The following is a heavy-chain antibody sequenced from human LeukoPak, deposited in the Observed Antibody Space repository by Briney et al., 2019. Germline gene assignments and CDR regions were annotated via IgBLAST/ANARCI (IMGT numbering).Heavy chain of an antibody. CDR1: GGSISNYY. J-gene: IGHJ4*02. CDR3: ARGYCTSTSCYNFDY. Sequence: SETLSLTCTVYGGSISNYYWTWIRQPPGKGLEWIGDIYYSGSTNYNPSLKSRVTISVDTSENQCSLKLSSVTAADTAVYYCARGYCTSTSCYNFDYWGQGILVTVSS. D-gene: IGHD2-2*01. V-gene: IGHV4-59*08. CDR2: IYYSGST.